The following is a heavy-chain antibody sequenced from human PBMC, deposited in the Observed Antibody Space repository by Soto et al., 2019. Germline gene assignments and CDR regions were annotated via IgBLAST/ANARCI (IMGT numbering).Heavy chain of an antibody. CDR3: ARGYRTSWYWFDL. V-gene: IGHV4-61*01. Sequence: QAQLQESGPGPVKPSETLSLTCTVSGGSVSGGTHYWSWIRQPPGKGLEWIGYIYNSGSTNYIPSLKSRVTISVATSKNQFSLKLSSVTAADTAVYYCARGYRTSWYWFDLWGRGTLVTVSS. J-gene: IGHJ2*01. D-gene: IGHD6-13*01. CDR1: GGSVSGGTHY. CDR2: IYNSGST.